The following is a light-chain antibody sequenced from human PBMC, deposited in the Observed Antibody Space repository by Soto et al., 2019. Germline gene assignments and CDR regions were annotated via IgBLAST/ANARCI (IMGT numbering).Light chain of an antibody. CDR2: GAC. Sequence: EIVLTQSPGTLSLSPGERATLSCRASQSVSSSYLAWYQQKPGQAPWLLIYGACSRATGIPDRFSGSGSGTDFTLTISRLEPEDFAVYYCQQYGSSPMYTFGQGTKLEI. V-gene: IGKV3-20*01. J-gene: IGKJ2*01. CDR3: QQYGSSPMYT. CDR1: QSVSSSY.